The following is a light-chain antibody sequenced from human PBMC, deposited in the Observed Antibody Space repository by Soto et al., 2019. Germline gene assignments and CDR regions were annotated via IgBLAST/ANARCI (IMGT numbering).Light chain of an antibody. CDR2: EGS. Sequence: QSALTQPASVSGSPGQSITISCTGTSSDVGSYNLVSWYQQHPGKAPKLMIYEGSKRPSGVSNRFSGSKSGNTASLTISGIQAEDEAEYYCCSYAGSSTSVVFGGGTKLTVL. CDR3: CSYAGSSTSVV. CDR1: SSDVGSYNL. J-gene: IGLJ2*01. V-gene: IGLV2-23*01.